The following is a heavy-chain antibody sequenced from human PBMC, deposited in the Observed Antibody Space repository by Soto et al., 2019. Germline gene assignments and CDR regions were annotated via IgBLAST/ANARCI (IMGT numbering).Heavy chain of an antibody. CDR2: IYYSGST. Sequence: PSEILSLTRAVSGYSISSGYYWGWIRQPPGKGLEWIGSIYYSGSTYYNPSLKSRVTISVDTSKNQFSLKLSSVTAADTAVYYCARPGPFNWFDPWGQGTLVTVSS. D-gene: IGHD7-27*01. CDR3: ARPGPFNWFDP. CDR1: GYSISSGYY. J-gene: IGHJ5*02. V-gene: IGHV4-38-2*01.